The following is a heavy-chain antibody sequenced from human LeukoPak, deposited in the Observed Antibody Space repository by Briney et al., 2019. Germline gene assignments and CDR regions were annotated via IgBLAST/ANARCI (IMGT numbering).Heavy chain of an antibody. D-gene: IGHD6-13*01. CDR1: GFTVSSYG. CDR3: ARDHVDSSSWSQYFDL. Sequence: GGSLRLSCSASGFTVSSYGMHWVRQAPGKGLVWVAVISFDGTKKSYADAVMGRFTISRDNYENTLDLQMNSLTGEDTAVYFCARDHVDSSSWSQYFDLWGRGSLVTVSS. V-gene: IGHV3-30*03. CDR2: ISFDGTKK. J-gene: IGHJ2*01.